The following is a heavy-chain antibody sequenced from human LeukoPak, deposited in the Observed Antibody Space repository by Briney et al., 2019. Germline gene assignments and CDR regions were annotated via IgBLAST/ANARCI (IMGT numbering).Heavy chain of an antibody. CDR3: ARALGAADYGSGSDHFDY. D-gene: IGHD3-10*01. CDR1: GFTFSSYW. Sequence: GGSLRLSCAASGFTFSSYWMHWVRQAPGKGLVWVSRINTDGSSTSYADSVKGRFTITRDNAKNTLYLQMNSLRAEDTAVYYCARALGAADYGSGSDHFDYWGQGTLVTVSS. CDR2: INTDGSST. V-gene: IGHV3-74*01. J-gene: IGHJ4*02.